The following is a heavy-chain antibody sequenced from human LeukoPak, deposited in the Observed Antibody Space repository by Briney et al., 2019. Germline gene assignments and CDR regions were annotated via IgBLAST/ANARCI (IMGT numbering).Heavy chain of an antibody. CDR2: ISGNGYDI. V-gene: IGHV3-23*01. J-gene: IGHJ4*02. CDR1: GFTFNSYA. CDR3: AKDWSPSGNYDLA. Sequence: GASLRLSCAASGFTFNSYAMSWVRQAPGKGLEWVSVISGNGYDIYYADSVRGRSTISRDNSKNTLYLQMNSLRADDTAVYYCAKDWSPSGNYDLAWGQGTLVTVSS. D-gene: IGHD1-26*01.